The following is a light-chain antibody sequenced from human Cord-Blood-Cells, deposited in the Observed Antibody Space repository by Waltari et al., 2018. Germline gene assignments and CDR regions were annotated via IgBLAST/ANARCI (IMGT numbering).Light chain of an antibody. CDR3: QSYDSSLSGWV. J-gene: IGLJ3*02. CDR2: GNS. V-gene: IGLV1-40*01. CDR1: TSHIGAGYD. Sequence: QSVLTQPPSVSGAPGQRVTLSCTGSTSHIGAGYDVHSYQQLPGKAPKLLIYGNSNRPSGVPDRFSGSKSGTSASLAITGLQAEDEADYYCQSYDSSLSGWVFGGGTKLTVL.